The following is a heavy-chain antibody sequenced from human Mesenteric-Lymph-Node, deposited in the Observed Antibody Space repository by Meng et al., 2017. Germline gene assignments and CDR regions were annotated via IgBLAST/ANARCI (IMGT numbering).Heavy chain of an antibody. V-gene: IGHV4-31*03. Sequence: QVRLQESGSGLVKPSQTLSLTCTVSGGSISSGGHSWSWIRQHPGKGLEWIAYIYYSGSTYYNPSLKSRVILSVDTSKNQFSLKLSSVTAADTAVYYCARVDSSGYFLDYWGQGTLVTVSS. CDR2: IYYSGST. CDR1: GGSISSGGHS. D-gene: IGHD3-22*01. J-gene: IGHJ4*01. CDR3: ARVDSSGYFLDY.